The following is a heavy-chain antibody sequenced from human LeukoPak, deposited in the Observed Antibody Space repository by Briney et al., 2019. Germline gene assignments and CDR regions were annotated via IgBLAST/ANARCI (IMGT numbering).Heavy chain of an antibody. CDR2: INSDGSWT. V-gene: IGHV3-74*01. J-gene: IGHJ4*02. CDR3: VSFSETY. CDR1: GFTFDDYA. D-gene: IGHD2/OR15-2a*01. Sequence: GRSLRLSCAASGFTFDDYAMHWVRQAPGKGLVWVSHINSDGSWTSYADSVKGRFTISKDNAKNTVYLQMNSLRAEDTAVYYCVSFSETYWGRGTLVTVSS.